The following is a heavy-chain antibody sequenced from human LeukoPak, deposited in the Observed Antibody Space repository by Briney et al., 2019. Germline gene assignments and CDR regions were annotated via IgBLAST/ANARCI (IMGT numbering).Heavy chain of an antibody. J-gene: IGHJ4*02. D-gene: IGHD3-22*01. CDR1: GFTFSSYA. Sequence: PGGSLRLSCAASGFTFSSYAMSWVRHAPGKGLELVSAISGSGGSTYYADSVKGRFTISRDNSKNTLYLQMNSLRAEDTAVYYCAKDYYYDSSGYSFDYWGQGTLVTVSS. CDR2: ISGSGGST. CDR3: AKDYYYDSSGYSFDY. V-gene: IGHV3-23*01.